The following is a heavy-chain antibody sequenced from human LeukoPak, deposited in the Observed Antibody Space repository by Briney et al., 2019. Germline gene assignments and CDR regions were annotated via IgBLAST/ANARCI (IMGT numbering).Heavy chain of an antibody. CDR3: AKGYGSGSSRYYFDY. CDR2: ISYDGNKK. D-gene: IGHD3-10*01. J-gene: IGHJ4*02. CDR1: GFTFSTYG. Sequence: GGSLRLSCAASGFTFSTYGMHWVRQAPGKGLEWVAVISYDGNKKYSADSVKGRFTISRDNSKNTLYLQMNSLRADDTAVYYCAKGYGSGSSRYYFDYWGQGTLVTVSS. V-gene: IGHV3-30*18.